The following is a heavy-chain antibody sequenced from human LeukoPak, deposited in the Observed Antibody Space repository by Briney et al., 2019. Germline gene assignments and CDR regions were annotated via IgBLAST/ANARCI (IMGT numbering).Heavy chain of an antibody. V-gene: IGHV3-7*01. CDR2: IKQDGSEK. CDR3: TRNRLIGGSDP. D-gene: IGHD1-14*01. J-gene: IGHJ5*02. Sequence: TGGSLRLSCAASGVMLSDYWVTWVRQAPGKGLEWVANIKQDGSEKYYVDSVKGRFTISRDNARNSVHLQMNSLRVEDTAVYYCTRNRLIGGSDPWGQGTLVTVSS. CDR1: GVMLSDYW.